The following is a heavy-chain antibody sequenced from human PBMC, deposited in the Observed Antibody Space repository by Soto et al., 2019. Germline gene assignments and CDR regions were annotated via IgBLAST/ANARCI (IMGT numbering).Heavy chain of an antibody. D-gene: IGHD2-2*01. J-gene: IGHJ5*02. V-gene: IGHV1-69*01. CDR3: ASEYCSTTSCFNDNWFDP. CDR1: GGTFSSYA. Sequence: QVQLVQSGAEVKKPGSSVRVSCKASGGTFSSYAISWVRQAPGQGLEWMGGIIPLFRRSNYAQKFQGRVTITADESTSTAYMDLSSPSSQDTAVYYCASEYCSTTSCFNDNWFDPWGQGTLVTVSS. CDR2: IIPLFRRS.